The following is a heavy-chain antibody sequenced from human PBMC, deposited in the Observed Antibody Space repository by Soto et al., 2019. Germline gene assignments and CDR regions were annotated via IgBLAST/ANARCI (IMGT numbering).Heavy chain of an antibody. CDR1: GDSVSSNSAA. V-gene: IGHV6-1*01. CDR3: ARAHCSSTSCYTFYYYYGMDV. D-gene: IGHD2-2*02. J-gene: IGHJ6*02. Sequence: SQTLSLTCAISGDSVSSNSAAWNWIRQSPSRGLEWLGRTYYRSKLYNDYAVSVKSRITINPDTSKNQFSLQLNSVTPEDTAVYYCARAHCSSTSCYTFYYYYGMDVWGRGTTVTV. CDR2: TYYRSKLYN.